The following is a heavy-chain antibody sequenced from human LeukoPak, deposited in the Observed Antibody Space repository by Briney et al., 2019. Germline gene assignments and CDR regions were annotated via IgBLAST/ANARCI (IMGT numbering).Heavy chain of an antibody. V-gene: IGHV4-59*01. CDR2: IYYSGST. J-gene: IGHJ4*02. D-gene: IGHD3-22*01. CDR3: ARDPTYYYDSSGYYSY. CDR1: GGSISSYY. Sequence: PSETLSLTCTVSGGSISSYYWSWIRQPPGKGLEWIGYIYYSGSTNYNPSLKSRVTISVDTSKNQFSLKLSSVTAADTAVYYCARDPTYYYDSSGYYSYWGQGTLVTVSS.